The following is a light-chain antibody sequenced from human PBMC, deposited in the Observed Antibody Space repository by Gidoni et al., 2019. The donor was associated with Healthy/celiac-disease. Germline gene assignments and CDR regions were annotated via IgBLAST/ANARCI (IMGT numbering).Light chain of an antibody. J-gene: IGKJ4*01. V-gene: IGKV1-39*01. CDR3: QQSYSTPRLT. Sequence: DIQMTQSPSSLSASVGDRVTITCRASQSISSYLNWYQQTPGKAPTLLIYAASSLQSGVPSRFSGSGYGTDVTLTISSLQPEDFATYYCQQSYSTPRLTFGGGTKVEIK. CDR1: QSISSY. CDR2: AAS.